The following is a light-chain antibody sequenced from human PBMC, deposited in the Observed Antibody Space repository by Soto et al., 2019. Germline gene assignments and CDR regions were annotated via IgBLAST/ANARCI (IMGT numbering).Light chain of an antibody. CDR2: AAS. CDR3: QQYNNWWT. V-gene: IGKV3-15*01. Sequence: IVMTQSPATLSVSPGERATLSCRSSQSLRSNLAWYQQKPGQAPRLLIYAASTRATGIPARFSGSGSGTEFTLTIRSLQSEDFAVYYCQQYNNWWTFGQGTKVEIK. CDR1: QSLRSN. J-gene: IGKJ1*01.